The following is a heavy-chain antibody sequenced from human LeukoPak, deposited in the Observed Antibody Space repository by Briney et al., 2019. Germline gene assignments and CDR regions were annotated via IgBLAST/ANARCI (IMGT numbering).Heavy chain of an antibody. CDR1: GGSISSSNW. CDR3: ARGQQWLKKFDP. D-gene: IGHD6-19*01. J-gene: IGHJ5*02. Sequence: SETLSLTCTVSGGSISSSNWWSWVRQPPGKGLEWIGEIHHRGSTNYNPSFMSRVTISVDKSKNHFSLKLRSVTAADTAVYYCARGQQWLKKFDPWGQGTLVTVSS. V-gene: IGHV4-4*02. CDR2: IHHRGST.